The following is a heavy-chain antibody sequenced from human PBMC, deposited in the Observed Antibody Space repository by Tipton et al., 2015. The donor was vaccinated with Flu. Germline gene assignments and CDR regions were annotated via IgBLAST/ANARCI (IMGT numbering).Heavy chain of an antibody. CDR3: ARQVSYGLLTGFFSGIFEY. V-gene: IGHV5-51*01. J-gene: IGHJ4*02. Sequence: VQLVQSGAEVKKPGESLKISCQASGYRFTSYWIGWVRQMPGKGLEWMGIIYPGDSDPRYCPTFQGQVTISADKTISTAYLQWNSLKASETAMYYWARQVSYGLLTGFFSGIFEYWGQGTLVAVSS. CDR1: GYRFTSYW. D-gene: IGHD3-9*01. CDR2: IYPGDSDP.